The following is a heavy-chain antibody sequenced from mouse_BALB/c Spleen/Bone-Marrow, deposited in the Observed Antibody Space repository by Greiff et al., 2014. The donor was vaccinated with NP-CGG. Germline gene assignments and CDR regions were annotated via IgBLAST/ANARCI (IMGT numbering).Heavy chain of an antibody. Sequence: QVQLQQSGAELVRPGASVKXXCKASGYTFTSFWMNWVKQRPDQGLEWIGRIDPXXXXXXXNRXXXDKXXLTIDKSSSTAYMQLSSLTSADSSVYYCSRGLLGLDYWGQGTTLTVSS. D-gene: IGHD1-2*01. V-gene: IGHV1-74*01. J-gene: IGHJ2*01. CDR3: SRGLLGLDY. CDR2: IDPXXXXX. CDR1: GYTFTSFW.